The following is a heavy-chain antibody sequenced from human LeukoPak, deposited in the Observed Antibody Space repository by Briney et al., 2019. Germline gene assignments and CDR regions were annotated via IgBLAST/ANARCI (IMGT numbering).Heavy chain of an antibody. D-gene: IGHD2/OR15-2a*01. V-gene: IGHV3-7*01. CDR1: GFTFSRHW. Sequence: QPGWSLRLSCATSGFTFSRHWMTWVRQAPGKGPEWVANIKQDGSERYYVHSVRGRFTISRDNSKSTLYLQMNSLRAEDTAVYYCAKSTSMILGAAFDIWGQGTVVTVS. CDR3: AKSTSMILGAAFDI. J-gene: IGHJ3*02. CDR2: IKQDGSER.